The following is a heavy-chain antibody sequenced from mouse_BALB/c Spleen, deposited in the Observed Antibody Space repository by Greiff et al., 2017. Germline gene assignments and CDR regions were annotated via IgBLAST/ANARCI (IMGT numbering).Heavy chain of an antibody. CDR3: ARGYDYPYYYAMDY. V-gene: IGHV1-12*01. D-gene: IGHD2-4*01. J-gene: IGHJ4*01. CDR2: IYPGNGDT. Sequence: LQQPGAELVKPGASVKMSCKASGYTFTSYNMHWVKQTPGQGLEWIGAIYPGNGDTSYNQKFKGKATLTADKSSSTAYMQLSSLTSEDSAVYYCARGYDYPYYYAMDYWGQGTSVTVSS. CDR1: GYTFTSYN.